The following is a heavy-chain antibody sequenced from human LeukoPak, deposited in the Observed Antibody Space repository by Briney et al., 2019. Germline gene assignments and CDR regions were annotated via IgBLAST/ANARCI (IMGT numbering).Heavy chain of an antibody. D-gene: IGHD3-22*01. CDR1: GFTFSSYG. J-gene: IGHJ4*02. CDR3: AKDPRRITMIVVVITYYFDY. CDR2: IRYDGSNK. Sequence: GGSLRLPCAASGFTFSSYGMHWVRQAPGKGLEWVAFIRYDGSNKYYADSVKGRFTISRDNSKNTLYLQMNSLRAEDTAVYYCAKDPRRITMIVVVITYYFDYWGQGTLVTVSS. V-gene: IGHV3-30*02.